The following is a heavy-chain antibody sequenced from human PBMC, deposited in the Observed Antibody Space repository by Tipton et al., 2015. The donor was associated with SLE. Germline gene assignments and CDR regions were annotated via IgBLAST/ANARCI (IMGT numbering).Heavy chain of an antibody. Sequence: SLRLSCAASGFTFSSYTMHWVRQAPGKGLEYVSTISSNGGSTFYANSVKGRFTISRANSKNTLYLQMGSLTAEDMAVYYCARGQAARPQPLDYWGQGTLVTVSS. CDR3: ARGQAARPQPLDY. D-gene: IGHD6-6*01. CDR1: GFTFSSYT. V-gene: IGHV3-64*01. J-gene: IGHJ4*02. CDR2: ISSNGGST.